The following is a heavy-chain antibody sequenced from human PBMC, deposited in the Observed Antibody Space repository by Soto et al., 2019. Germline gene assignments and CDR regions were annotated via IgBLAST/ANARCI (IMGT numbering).Heavy chain of an antibody. CDR3: ARVILGSGSYYDYYYYGMDV. J-gene: IGHJ6*02. Sequence: SEPLSLTCTVSGGSISSYYWSWIRQPPGKGLEWIGYIYYSGSTNYNPSLKSRVTISVDTSKNQFSLKLSSVTAADTAVYYCARVILGSGSYYDYYYYGMDVWGQGTTVTVSS. CDR2: IYYSGST. CDR1: GGSISSYY. D-gene: IGHD3-10*01. V-gene: IGHV4-59*01.